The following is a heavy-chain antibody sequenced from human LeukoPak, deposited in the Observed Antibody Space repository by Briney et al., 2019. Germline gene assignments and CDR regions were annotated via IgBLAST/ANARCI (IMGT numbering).Heavy chain of an antibody. CDR3: AKDRGGYDFWSGRGRDFNS. D-gene: IGHD3-3*01. V-gene: IGHV3-30*18. CDR1: GFTFSTYG. J-gene: IGHJ4*02. CDR2: ISYDGSNK. Sequence: GGSLRLSCAASGFTFSTYGMHWVRQAPGKGLEWVAVISYDGSNKDYADSVKGRFTISRDNSKNTLYLQMNSLRAEDTAVYYCAKDRGGYDFWSGRGRDFNSWGQGTLVTVSS.